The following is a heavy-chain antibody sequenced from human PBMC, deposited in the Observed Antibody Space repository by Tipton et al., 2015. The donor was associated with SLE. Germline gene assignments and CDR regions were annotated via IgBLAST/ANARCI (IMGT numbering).Heavy chain of an antibody. D-gene: IGHD1-1*01. CDR2: ISDGGAT. CDR1: GLPFKNYA. V-gene: IGHV3-23*01. CDR3: AKETSTIGIPLFDS. Sequence: SLRLSCEASGLPFKNYAMSWVRQAPGKGLEWVSGISDGGATFYADSGKGRFTISRDNFKKTLHLQMNSLRAEDTAIYYCAKETSTIGIPLFDSWGQGTLVTVPS. J-gene: IGHJ4*02.